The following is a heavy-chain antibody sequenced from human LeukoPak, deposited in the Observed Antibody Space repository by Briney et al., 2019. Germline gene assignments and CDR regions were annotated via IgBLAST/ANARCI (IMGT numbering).Heavy chain of an antibody. V-gene: IGHV4-34*01. D-gene: IGHD3-10*01. Sequence: SETLSLTCAVYGGSFSDNYWTWIRQPPGKGLEWIGEIYHSGRNKYNPSLKSRVTISVDTSKNQFSLQLDSVTAADTAVYYCARGRSITLLRGVAMSDGFDIWGQGAMVTVSS. J-gene: IGHJ3*02. CDR1: GGSFSDNY. CDR2: IYHSGRN. CDR3: ARGRSITLLRGVAMSDGFDI.